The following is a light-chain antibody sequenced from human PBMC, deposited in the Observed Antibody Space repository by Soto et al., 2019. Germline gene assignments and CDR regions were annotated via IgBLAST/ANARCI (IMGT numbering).Light chain of an antibody. Sequence: EIVLTQSPATLSLSPGERATLSCRASQSVSSYLAWYQQKPGQAPRLLIYDASNRATGIPARFSGSGSGTDFTLTISSLEPEDFAVYYRQQRSTGDFTFGPWTKV. V-gene: IGKV3-11*01. CDR1: QSVSSY. CDR3: QQRSTGDFT. CDR2: DAS. J-gene: IGKJ3*01.